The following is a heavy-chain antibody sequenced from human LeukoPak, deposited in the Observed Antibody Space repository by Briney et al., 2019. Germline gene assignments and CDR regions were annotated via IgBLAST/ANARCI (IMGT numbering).Heavy chain of an antibody. CDR1: GFTFSSYW. V-gene: IGHV3-7*01. CDR2: IKQDGSEK. D-gene: IGHD2-2*01. J-gene: IGHJ4*02. Sequence: GGSLRPSCAASGFTFSSYWMSWDRQAPGKGLEWVANIKQDGSEKYYVDSVKGRFTISRDNAKNSLYLQMNSLRAEDTAVYYCARGSVVVPAATLDYWGQGTLVTVSS. CDR3: ARGSVVVPAATLDY.